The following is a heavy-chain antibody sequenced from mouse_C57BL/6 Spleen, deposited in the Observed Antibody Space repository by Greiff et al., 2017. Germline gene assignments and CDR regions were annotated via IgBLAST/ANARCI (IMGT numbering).Heavy chain of an antibody. J-gene: IGHJ3*01. CDR2: ISSGGSYT. V-gene: IGHV5-6*01. D-gene: IGHD4-1*01. Sequence: EVHLVESGGDLVKPGGSLKLSCAASGFTFSSYGMSWVRQTPDKRLEWVATISSGGSYTYYPDSVKGRFTISRDNAKNTLYLQMSSLKSEDTAMYYCARLWDEGFAYWGQGTLVTVSA. CDR1: GFTFSSYG. CDR3: ARLWDEGFAY.